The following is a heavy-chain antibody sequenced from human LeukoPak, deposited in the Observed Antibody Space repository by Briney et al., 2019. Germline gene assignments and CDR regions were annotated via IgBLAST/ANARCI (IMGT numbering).Heavy chain of an antibody. V-gene: IGHV4-59*01. CDR2: IYYSGST. Sequence: SETLSLTCTVSGGSIGSYYWSWIRQPPGKGLEWIGYIYYSGSTNYNPSLKSRVTISVDTSKNQFSLKLSSVTAADTAVYYCAKRGARGYCSGGSCYGTLDYWGQGTLVTVSS. J-gene: IGHJ4*02. CDR1: GGSIGSYY. D-gene: IGHD2-15*01. CDR3: AKRGARGYCSGGSCYGTLDY.